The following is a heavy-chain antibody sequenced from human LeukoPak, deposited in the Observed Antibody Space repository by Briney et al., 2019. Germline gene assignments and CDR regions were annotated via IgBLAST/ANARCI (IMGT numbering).Heavy chain of an antibody. Sequence: ASVKVSCKASGYTFTGYYMHWVRQAPGQGLEWMGWINPNSGGTNYAQKFQGRVTMTRDTSISTAYMELSRLRSDDTAVYYCARDFIPWFGELLPLAGYWGQGTQVTVSS. CDR1: GYTFTGYY. V-gene: IGHV1-2*02. CDR2: INPNSGGT. CDR3: ARDFIPWFGELLPLAGY. D-gene: IGHD3-10*01. J-gene: IGHJ4*02.